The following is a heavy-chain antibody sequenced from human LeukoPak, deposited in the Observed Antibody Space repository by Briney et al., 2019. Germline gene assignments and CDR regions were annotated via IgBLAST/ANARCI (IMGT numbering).Heavy chain of an antibody. D-gene: IGHD3-16*01. CDR2: IYSDGST. CDR3: ASGGGGMVIGDY. CDR1: GFTVSSNY. Sequence: GGSLRLSCAASGFTVSSNYMNWVRQAPGKGLEWVSVIYSDGSTYYTDSVKGRFTISRDNSKNTLYLQMNSLRADDTAVYYCASGGGGMVIGDYWGQGTLVTVSS. V-gene: IGHV3-53*01. J-gene: IGHJ4*02.